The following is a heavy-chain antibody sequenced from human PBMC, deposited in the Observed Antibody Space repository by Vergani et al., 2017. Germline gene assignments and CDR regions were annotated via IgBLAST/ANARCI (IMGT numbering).Heavy chain of an antibody. J-gene: IGHJ6*02. CDR2: INWNGGST. D-gene: IGHD3-9*01. Sequence: EVQLVESGGGVVRPGGSLRLSCAASGFTFDDYGMSWVRQAPGKGLEWVSGINWNGGSTGYADSVKGRFTISRDNAKNSLYLQMNSLTAEDTALYYCARGSRYDILTGYAHYYYGMDVWGQGTTVTVSS. CDR1: GFTFDDYG. CDR3: ARGSRYDILTGYAHYYYGMDV. V-gene: IGHV3-20*04.